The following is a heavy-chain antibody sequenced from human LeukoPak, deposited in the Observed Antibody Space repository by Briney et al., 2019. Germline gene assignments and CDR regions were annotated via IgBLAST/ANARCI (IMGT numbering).Heavy chain of an antibody. CDR1: GYIFSSYD. J-gene: IGHJ5*02. CDR3: ARNAGGAQYDP. D-gene: IGHD3-10*01. Sequence: EASVKVSCKASGYIFSSYDINWVRQATGQGLEWMGWISAYNGNTNYAQKLQGRVTMTTDTSTSTAYMELRSLRSDDTAVYYCARNAGGAQYDPWGQGTLVTVSS. CDR2: ISAYNGNT. V-gene: IGHV1-18*01.